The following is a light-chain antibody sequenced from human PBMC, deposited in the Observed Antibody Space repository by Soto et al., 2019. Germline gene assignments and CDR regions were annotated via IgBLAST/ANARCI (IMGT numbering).Light chain of an antibody. Sequence: DIHMTKSPSSLSASVGDRVTITCRASQTSATYINWYQQKSGSAPRLLIYEASGLQSGVPSRFSGSGSGTHFVLTISNFQPEDSATYFCQQTYTNPQTFGQGTKVDI. CDR3: QQTYTNPQT. CDR1: QTSATY. CDR2: EAS. V-gene: IGKV1-39*01. J-gene: IGKJ1*01.